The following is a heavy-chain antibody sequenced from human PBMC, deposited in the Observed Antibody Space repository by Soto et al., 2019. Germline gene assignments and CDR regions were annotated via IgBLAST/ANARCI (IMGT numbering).Heavy chain of an antibody. D-gene: IGHD3-22*01. Sequence: SGPTLVNPTQTLTLTCTFSRVSLSTSGMCVSWIRQPPGKALEWLALIDWDDDKYYSTSLKTRLTISKDTSKNQVVLTMTNMDPADTATYYCARDVWYYDSSGYYAGGYYYYGMDVWGQGTTVTVSS. J-gene: IGHJ6*02. CDR3: ARDVWYYDSSGYYAGGYYYYGMDV. CDR1: RVSLSTSGMC. V-gene: IGHV2-70*01. CDR2: IDWDDDK.